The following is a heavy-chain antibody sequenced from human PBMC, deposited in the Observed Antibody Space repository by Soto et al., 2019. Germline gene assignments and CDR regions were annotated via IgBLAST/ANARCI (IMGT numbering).Heavy chain of an antibody. Sequence: SETLSLTCTVSGGSIISGDYSCSCMRQPPGKGLEWIGYMYGAGLTYYNPSLKSRVTISVDKSKNQFSLNLSSVTAADTALYYCARAPAGPSPRWDVWGQGTTVTVSS. D-gene: IGHD3-10*01. CDR1: GGSIISGDYS. CDR3: ARAPAGPSPRWDV. V-gene: IGHV4-30-2*01. CDR2: MYGAGLT. J-gene: IGHJ6*02.